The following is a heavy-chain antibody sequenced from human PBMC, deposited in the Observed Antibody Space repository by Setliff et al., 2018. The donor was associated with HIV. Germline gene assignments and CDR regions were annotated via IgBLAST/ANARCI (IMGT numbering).Heavy chain of an antibody. D-gene: IGHD1-26*01. J-gene: IGHJ4*02. Sequence: GGSLRLSCAASGFTFSAYSMHWVRQAPGKGLEWLSYLTSGTATMYYADSVKGRFTISRDNVKNSLYLQMNSLRAEDTAVYFCTRGVGSNYFDYWGQGTLVTVSS. CDR3: TRGVGSNYFDY. CDR1: GFTFSAYS. V-gene: IGHV3-48*01. CDR2: LTSGTATM.